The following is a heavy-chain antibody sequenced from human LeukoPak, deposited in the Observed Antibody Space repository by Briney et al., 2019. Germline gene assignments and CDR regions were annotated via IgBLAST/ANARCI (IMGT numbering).Heavy chain of an antibody. CDR1: RFTFSNFA. V-gene: IGHV3-23*01. J-gene: IGHJ4*02. CDR2: ISGSAYST. Sequence: SGGSLRLSCAASRFTFSNFAMSWVRQAPGKGLEWVSTISGSAYSTYYADSVKGRFTISGDNSKNALFLQMNSLSAEDTAVYYCAKSGPYCSSTTCNYFDYWGQGTLVTVSS. D-gene: IGHD2-2*01. CDR3: AKSGPYCSSTTCNYFDY.